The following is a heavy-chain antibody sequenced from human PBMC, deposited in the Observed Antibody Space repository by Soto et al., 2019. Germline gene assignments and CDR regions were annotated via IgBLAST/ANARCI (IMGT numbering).Heavy chain of an antibody. CDR1: GYTLTGLS. D-gene: IGHD3-10*01. Sequence: ASVKVSCKVSGYTLTGLSMHWVRQAPGKGLEWMGGFDPEDGETIYAQKFQGRVTMTEDTSTDTAYMELSSLRSEDTAVYYCATASITMVRGVIGGPNYYYGMDVWGKGTTATVSS. V-gene: IGHV1-24*01. J-gene: IGHJ6*04. CDR3: ATASITMVRGVIGGPNYYYGMDV. CDR2: FDPEDGET.